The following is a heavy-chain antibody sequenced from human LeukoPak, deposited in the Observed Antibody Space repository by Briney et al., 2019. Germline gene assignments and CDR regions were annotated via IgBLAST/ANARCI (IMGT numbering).Heavy chain of an antibody. V-gene: IGHV4-34*01. Sequence: SETLSLTCAVYVGSFSGHYWTWIRQPPGKGLEWLGEIDHSATSNYNPSLRSRVTMSVDTSKNQFPLKLSSVTAADTAVYYCARAAQRETYFNAFDIWGRGTTVTVSS. CDR3: ARAAQRETYFNAFDI. D-gene: IGHD1-26*01. J-gene: IGHJ3*02. CDR1: VGSFSGHY. CDR2: IDHSATS.